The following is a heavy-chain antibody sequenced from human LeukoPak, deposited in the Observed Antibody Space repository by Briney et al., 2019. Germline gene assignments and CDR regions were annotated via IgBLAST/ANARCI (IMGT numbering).Heavy chain of an antibody. D-gene: IGHD3-22*01. Sequence: GGSLRLSCAASGFTFSSYGMHWVRQAPGKGLEWVAVISYDGSNKYYADSVKGRFTISRDNSKNTLYLQMNSPRAEDTAVYYCAKEAVLGFYYYDSSGHFDYWGQGTLVTVSS. CDR1: GFTFSSYG. CDR2: ISYDGSNK. J-gene: IGHJ4*02. V-gene: IGHV3-30*18. CDR3: AKEAVLGFYYYDSSGHFDY.